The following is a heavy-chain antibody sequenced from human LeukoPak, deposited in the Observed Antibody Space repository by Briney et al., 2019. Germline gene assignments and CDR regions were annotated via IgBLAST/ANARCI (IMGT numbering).Heavy chain of an antibody. J-gene: IGHJ4*02. V-gene: IGHV3-74*01. CDR1: GFTFSNYW. CDR3: VRSLRSADF. Sequence: GGSLRLSCEASGFTFSNYWMHWVRQPPGKGLMWVSQISTDGSQTFYAASVKGRFTISRDNAQNTLFLQMDSLRPEDTAVYYCVRSLRSADFWGQGTLVTVSS. CDR2: ISTDGSQT.